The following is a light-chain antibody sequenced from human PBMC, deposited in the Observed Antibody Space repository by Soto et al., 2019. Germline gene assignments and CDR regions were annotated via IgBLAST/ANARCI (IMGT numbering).Light chain of an antibody. Sequence: EIVMTQSPATLSVSPGERATLSCRASQSVSSNLDWYQQKPGQAPRFLIFHASTRATGIPARFSGSGSVTEFTLTISSLQSEDLAVYYCQHYNNWPYTFGQGTKLEIK. V-gene: IGKV3-15*01. CDR1: QSVSSN. CDR2: HAS. J-gene: IGKJ2*01. CDR3: QHYNNWPYT.